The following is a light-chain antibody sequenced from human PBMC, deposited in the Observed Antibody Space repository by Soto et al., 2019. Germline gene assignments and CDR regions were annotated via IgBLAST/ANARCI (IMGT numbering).Light chain of an antibody. CDR1: RDINRW. J-gene: IGKJ3*01. CDR3: QQAHSFPLA. V-gene: IGKV1-12*01. Sequence: DLQMTQSPSSVSASVGDRVTITCRASRDINRWLAWHQQKPGEAPNLLIFSASSLQSGVPSRFSGSGSGTDFTLTITNLQPEDVATYYCQQAHSFPLAFGPGTKVDLK. CDR2: SAS.